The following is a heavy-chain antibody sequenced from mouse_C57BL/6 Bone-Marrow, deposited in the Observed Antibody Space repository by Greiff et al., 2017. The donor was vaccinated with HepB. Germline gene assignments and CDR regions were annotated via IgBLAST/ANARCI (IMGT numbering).Heavy chain of an antibody. J-gene: IGHJ1*03. CDR3: ARHEGLRRYWYFDV. V-gene: IGHV2-6-1*01. CDR2: IWSDGST. Sequence: QVQLQQSGPGLVAPSQSLSITCTVSGFSLTSYGVHWVRQPPGKGLEWLVVIWSDGSTTYNSALKSRLSISKDNSKSQVFLKMNSLQTDDTAMYYCARHEGLRRYWYFDVWGTGTTVTVSS. D-gene: IGHD2-12*01. CDR1: GFSLTSYG.